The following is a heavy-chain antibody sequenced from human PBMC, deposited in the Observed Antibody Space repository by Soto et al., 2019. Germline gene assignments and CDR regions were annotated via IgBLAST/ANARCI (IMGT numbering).Heavy chain of an antibody. D-gene: IGHD2-15*01. CDR3: AEGDMGY. J-gene: IGHJ4*02. CDR1: GFTFDDYA. V-gene: IGHV3-9*01. Sequence: GGSLRLSCAASGFTFDDYAMHWVRQAPGKGLEWVSGISWNSGSIGYADSVKGRFTISRDNAKNSLYLQMNSLRAEDTAVYYCAEGDMGYWGQGTLVTVSS. CDR2: ISWNSGSI.